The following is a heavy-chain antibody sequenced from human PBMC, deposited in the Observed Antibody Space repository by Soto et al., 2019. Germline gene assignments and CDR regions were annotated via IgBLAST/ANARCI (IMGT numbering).Heavy chain of an antibody. CDR3: ARDRLMATAGTARHYFGLDV. CDR1: GGSIRSGGYY. J-gene: IGHJ6*02. D-gene: IGHD5-18*01. Sequence: SETLSLTCTVSGGSIRSGGYYWSWVRQNPRRGLEWIGNIYYSGNTYYNPSLKSRLTISVDTSKNQFSLNLSSVTAADTAVYYCARDRLMATAGTARHYFGLDVWGPGTTVTVSS. CDR2: IYYSGNT. V-gene: IGHV4-31*03.